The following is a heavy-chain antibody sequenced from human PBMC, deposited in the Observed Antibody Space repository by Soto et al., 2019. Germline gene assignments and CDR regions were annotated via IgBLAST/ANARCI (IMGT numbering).Heavy chain of an antibody. V-gene: IGHV1-8*01. CDR1: GYTFTSYD. CDR2: MNPNSGNT. Sequence: QVQLVQSGAEVKKPGASVKVSCKASGYTFTSYDINWVRQATGQGLEWMGWMNPNSGNTGYAQKFQGRVTMTRNTSISTAYMELRSLRSEDTAVYYCARDRRYFDWLSLDYWGQGTLVTVSS. J-gene: IGHJ4*02. D-gene: IGHD3-9*01. CDR3: ARDRRYFDWLSLDY.